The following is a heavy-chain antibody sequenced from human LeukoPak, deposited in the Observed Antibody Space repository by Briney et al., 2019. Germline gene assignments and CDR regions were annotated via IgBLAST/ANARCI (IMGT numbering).Heavy chain of an antibody. Sequence: NPSETLSLTCALSGGSITDYFYNWVRQAPGKGLEWVSSISSSSSYIYYADSVKGRFTISRDNAKNSLYLQMNSLRADDTAVYYCARETYCSGGSCYKGNAFDIWGQGTMVTVSS. D-gene: IGHD2-15*01. J-gene: IGHJ3*02. CDR2: ISSSSSYI. CDR1: GGSITDYF. V-gene: IGHV3-21*01. CDR3: ARETYCSGGSCYKGNAFDI.